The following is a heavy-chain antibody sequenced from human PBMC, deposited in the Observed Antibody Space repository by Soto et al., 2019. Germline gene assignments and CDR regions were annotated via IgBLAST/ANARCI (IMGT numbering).Heavy chain of an antibody. Sequence: PGSRLRPSCRSSGFTFSSYAMHWVRQAPGQGLEWVAVISYDGSNKYYADSVKGRFTISRDNSKNTLYLQMNSLRSEDTAVYYRARSLFSDFHFDDCGQGTLVTLAS. V-gene: IGHV3-30-3*01. CDR1: GFTFSSYA. CDR2: ISYDGSNK. D-gene: IGHD3-3*01. CDR3: ARSLFSDFHFDD. J-gene: IGHJ4*02.